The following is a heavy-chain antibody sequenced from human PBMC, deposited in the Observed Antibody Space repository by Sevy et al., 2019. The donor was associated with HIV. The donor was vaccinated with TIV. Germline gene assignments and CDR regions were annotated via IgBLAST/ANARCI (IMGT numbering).Heavy chain of an antibody. Sequence: GGSLRLSCAASGFTFDGYAMNWVRQAPGKGLEWVSAISGSALTTYYAGSVKGRFTISRDNSKNTLYLQMNSLRAEDTAVYYCAKDSRIAAAGTKVWGQGTLVTVSS. CDR1: GFTFDGYA. D-gene: IGHD6-13*01. CDR2: ISGSALTT. CDR3: AKDSRIAAAGTKV. J-gene: IGHJ4*02. V-gene: IGHV3-23*01.